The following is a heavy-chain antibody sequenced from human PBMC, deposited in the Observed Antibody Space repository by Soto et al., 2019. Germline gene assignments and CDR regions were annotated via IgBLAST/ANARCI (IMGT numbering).Heavy chain of an antibody. V-gene: IGHV4-34*01. CDR2: INHSGST. CDR1: GGSFSGYY. J-gene: IGHJ5*02. CDR3: ARDSLTGNYFDP. D-gene: IGHD1-7*01. Sequence: SETLSLTCAVYGGSFSGYYWSWIRQPPGKGLEWIGEINHSGSTNYNPSLKSRVTISVDTSKNQFSLKLSSVTAADTAVYYCARDSLTGNYFDPWGQGTLVTSPQ.